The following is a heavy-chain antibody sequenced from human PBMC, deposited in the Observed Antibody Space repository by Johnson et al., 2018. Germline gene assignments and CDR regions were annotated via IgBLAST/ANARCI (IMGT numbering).Heavy chain of an antibody. D-gene: IGHD3-10*01. CDR3: ARDTGGGMDV. Sequence: VQLVESGGGLVQPGGSLRLSCVASGFPFIRNDMNWVRQAPGRGLEWVSFIGRVSSTIYYADSVKGRFTISRDNAENSLYLQMNSLRDEDTAVYYCARDTGGGMDVWGQGTTVTVSS. CDR1: GFPFIRND. J-gene: IGHJ6*02. CDR2: IGRVSSTI. V-gene: IGHV3-48*02.